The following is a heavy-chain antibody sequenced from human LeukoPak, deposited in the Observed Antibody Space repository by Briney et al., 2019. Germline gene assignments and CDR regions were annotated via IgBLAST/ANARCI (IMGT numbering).Heavy chain of an antibody. CDR3: AKIGPDRGTYYYYYMDG. CDR1: GFTFSSYG. Sequence: PGGSLRLSCAASGFTFSSYGMSWVRQAPGKGLEWVSAISGSGGSTYYADSVKGRFTISRDNSKNTLYLQMNSLRAEDTAVYYCAKIGPDRGTYYYYYMDGWGKGTTVTISS. V-gene: IGHV3-23*01. CDR2: ISGSGGST. J-gene: IGHJ6*03. D-gene: IGHD3-10*01.